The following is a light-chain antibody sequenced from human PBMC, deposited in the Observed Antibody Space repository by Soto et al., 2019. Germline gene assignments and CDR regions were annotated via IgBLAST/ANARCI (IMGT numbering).Light chain of an antibody. J-gene: IGLJ1*01. CDR3: NSYTSASFYV. CDR2: EVT. Sequence: QSALAQPAAVSGSPGQSSTISCTGTTRDIAGYNYVSWYQKQPGKAPKLLIYEVTTRASGVSHRFSGSKSGNTASLTISGLQAEDEAEYYCNSYTSASFYVFGTGTKVTVL. CDR1: TRDIAGYNY. V-gene: IGLV2-14*01.